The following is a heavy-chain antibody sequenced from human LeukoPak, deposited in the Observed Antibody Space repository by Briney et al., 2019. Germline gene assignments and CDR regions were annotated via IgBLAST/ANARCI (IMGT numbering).Heavy chain of an antibody. CDR1: GGSISSSRYY. Sequence: SETLSLTCTVSGGSISSSRYYWGWIRQPPGKGLEWIGSIYYSGSTYYNPSLKSRVTISVDTSKNQFSLKLSSVTAADTAVYYCARIIAVAGTTNWFDPWGQGTLVTVSS. CDR2: IYYSGST. D-gene: IGHD6-19*01. CDR3: ARIIAVAGTTNWFDP. J-gene: IGHJ5*02. V-gene: IGHV4-39*01.